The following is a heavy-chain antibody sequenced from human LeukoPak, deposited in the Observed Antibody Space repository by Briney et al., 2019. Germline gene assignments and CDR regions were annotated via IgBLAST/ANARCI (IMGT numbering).Heavy chain of an antibody. Sequence: GGSLRLSCAASGFTFSSYAMSCVRQSPGKGLEWVSAISGSGGSTYYADSVKGRFTISRDNSKNTLYLQMNSLRAEDTAVYYCATAIPGAYYFDYWGQGTLVTVSS. CDR3: ATAIPGAYYFDY. J-gene: IGHJ4*02. V-gene: IGHV3-23*01. D-gene: IGHD3-10*01. CDR1: GFTFSSYA. CDR2: ISGSGGST.